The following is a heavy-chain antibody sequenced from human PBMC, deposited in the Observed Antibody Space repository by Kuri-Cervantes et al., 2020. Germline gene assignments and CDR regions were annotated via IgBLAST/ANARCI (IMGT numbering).Heavy chain of an antibody. V-gene: IGHV4-34*01. CDR2: INHSGST. Sequence: SQTLSLTCAVYGVSFSGYYWSWIRQPPGKGLEWIGEINHSGSTNYNPSLKSRVTISVDTSKNQFSLKLSSVTAADTAVYYCARKPYSSGWYYFDYWGQGTLVTVSS. J-gene: IGHJ4*02. CDR1: GVSFSGYY. CDR3: ARKPYSSGWYYFDY. D-gene: IGHD6-19*01.